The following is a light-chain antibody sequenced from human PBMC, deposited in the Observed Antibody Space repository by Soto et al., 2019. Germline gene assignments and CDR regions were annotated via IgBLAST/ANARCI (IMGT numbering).Light chain of an antibody. J-gene: IGLJ2*01. CDR3: EAWDNSLNAVV. V-gene: IGLV1-44*01. CDR1: NSNIGSRV. Sequence: QSVMTQPPSVSGTPGQRVTISCSGSNSNIGSRVVNWYQQFPGAAPKLLIYAVNQRPSGVPARFSGAKSGTSASLVISGLHSEDEADYYCEAWDNSLNAVVFGGGTKLTV. CDR2: AVN.